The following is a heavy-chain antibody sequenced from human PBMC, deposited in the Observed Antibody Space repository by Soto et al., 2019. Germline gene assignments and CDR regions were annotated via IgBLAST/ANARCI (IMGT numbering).Heavy chain of an antibody. Sequence: GGSLRLSCAASGFTFSDYYMSWIRQAPGKGLEWVSYISSSGSTIYYADSVKGRFTISRDNAKNSLYLQMNGLRAEDTAVYYCARDPGEYDFWGGRRDAFDIWGQGTMVTVSS. CDR1: GFTFSDYY. CDR3: ARDPGEYDFWGGRRDAFDI. D-gene: IGHD3-3*01. J-gene: IGHJ3*02. CDR2: ISSSGSTI. V-gene: IGHV3-11*01.